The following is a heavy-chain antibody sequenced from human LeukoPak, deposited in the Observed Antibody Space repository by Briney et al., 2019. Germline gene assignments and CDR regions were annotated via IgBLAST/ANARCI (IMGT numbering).Heavy chain of an antibody. V-gene: IGHV4-39*07. J-gene: IGHJ5*02. D-gene: IGHD3-10*01. CDR3: ARAVTMIRGVYGQNWFDP. CDR2: IYYSGRT. CDR1: GGSISSSYYY. Sequence: SETLSLTCTVSGGSISSSYYYWGWIRQPPGKGLEWIGSIYYSGRTFYNPSLKSRVTISLDKSKNQFSLKLSSVTAADTAVYYCARAVTMIRGVYGQNWFDPWGQGALVTVSS.